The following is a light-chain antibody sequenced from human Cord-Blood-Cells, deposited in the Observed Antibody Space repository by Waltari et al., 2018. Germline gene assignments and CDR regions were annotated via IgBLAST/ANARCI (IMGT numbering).Light chain of an antibody. CDR2: EGS. Sequence: QCALTQPASVSGSPGQSITIPCTGTSSDGGSSNLVSWYQQHPGKAPKLMIYEGSKRPSGVSNRFSGSKSGNTASLTISGLQAEDEADYYCCSYAGSSTYVFGTGTKVTVL. CDR1: SSDGGSSNL. J-gene: IGLJ1*01. CDR3: CSYAGSSTYV. V-gene: IGLV2-23*01.